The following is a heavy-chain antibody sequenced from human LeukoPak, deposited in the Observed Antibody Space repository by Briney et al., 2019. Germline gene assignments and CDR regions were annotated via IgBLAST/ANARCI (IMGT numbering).Heavy chain of an antibody. D-gene: IGHD2-21*02. J-gene: IGHJ4*02. CDR2: ISRSGATI. Sequence: GGSLRLSCAASGFTFSSYGMNWVRQAPGKGPEWNSYISRSGATIYYADSVKGRFTISRDNAKNSLYLQMSRLGAEDTAIYYCSRDRGGGDIYFDYWGQGTLVTVSS. V-gene: IGHV3-48*03. CDR1: GFTFSSYG. CDR3: SRDRGGGDIYFDY.